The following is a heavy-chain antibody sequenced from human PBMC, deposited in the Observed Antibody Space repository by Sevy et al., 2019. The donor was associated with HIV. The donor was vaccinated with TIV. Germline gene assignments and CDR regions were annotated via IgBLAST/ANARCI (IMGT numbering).Heavy chain of an antibody. D-gene: IGHD3-9*01. CDR2: ISYHGRDK. V-gene: IGHV3-30*18. CDR1: GFTFTTSG. CDR3: AKDFTGYNGMDV. J-gene: IGHJ6*02. Sequence: GGSLRLSCVVSGFTFTTSGMHWVRQAPGKGLEWVAVISYHGRDKFYVDSVKGRFTISRDNSDNILYLHMNRLRSADTGVYYCAKDFTGYNGMDVWGQGTMVTVSS.